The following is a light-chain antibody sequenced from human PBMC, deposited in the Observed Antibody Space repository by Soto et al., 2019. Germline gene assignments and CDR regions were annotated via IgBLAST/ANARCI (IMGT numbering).Light chain of an antibody. J-gene: IGLJ1*01. V-gene: IGLV1-40*01. Sequence: QSVLTQPPSVSGAPGQTITISCSGNSSNIGASYGVHWYQHLPGTAPKLLIYDNTNRPSGVPDRFSGSRSGTSASLAITGLHADDEADYYCQSFDNSLGTSYVFGTGTKLTVL. CDR1: SSNIGASYG. CDR2: DNT. CDR3: QSFDNSLGTSYV.